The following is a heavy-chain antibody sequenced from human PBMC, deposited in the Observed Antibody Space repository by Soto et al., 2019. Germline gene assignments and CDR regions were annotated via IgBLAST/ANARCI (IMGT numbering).Heavy chain of an antibody. J-gene: IGHJ4*02. CDR1: GFTFSNYG. V-gene: IGHV3-30*03. Sequence: QVQVVESGGGVVQPGRSLRLSCAASGFTFSNYGMHWVRQAPGKGLDWVAVISYDGSIEYYSESVKGRFAMSRDNSENTVYLQMNSLRTEDTAVYFCGRDWVWFGAHPIDNWGQGTLVTVSS. CDR2: ISYDGSIE. CDR3: GRDWVWFGAHPIDN. D-gene: IGHD3-10*01.